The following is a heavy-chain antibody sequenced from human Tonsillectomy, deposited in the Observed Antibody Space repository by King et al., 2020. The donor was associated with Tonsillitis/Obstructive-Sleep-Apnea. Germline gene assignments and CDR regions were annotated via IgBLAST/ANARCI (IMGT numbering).Heavy chain of an antibody. CDR2: IYWDDDK. CDR1: GLSLSTSGVG. Sequence: TLKESGPTLVKPTQTLTLTCTFSGLSLSTSGVGVGWIRQPPGKALEWLALIYWDDDKRYSPSLNTRLTITKDTSKNQVVLTMTDMDPVDTATYYCAHRRTTVTTDYFDYWGQGTLVTVSS. V-gene: IGHV2-5*02. CDR3: AHRRTTVTTDYFDY. D-gene: IGHD4-17*01. J-gene: IGHJ4*02.